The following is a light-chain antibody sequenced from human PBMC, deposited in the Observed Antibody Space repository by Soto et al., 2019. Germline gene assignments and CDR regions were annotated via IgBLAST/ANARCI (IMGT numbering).Light chain of an antibody. CDR1: KTISNY. V-gene: IGKV1-39*01. Sequence: CRASKTISNYLNWYQQKSVRAPELLVYAASNLQSGVPSRFTGSGSGTPFTLAMSSLHSGDSATSFCEARYNAARRFGRGTRLEIK. CDR2: AAS. CDR3: EARYNAARR. J-gene: IGKJ5*01.